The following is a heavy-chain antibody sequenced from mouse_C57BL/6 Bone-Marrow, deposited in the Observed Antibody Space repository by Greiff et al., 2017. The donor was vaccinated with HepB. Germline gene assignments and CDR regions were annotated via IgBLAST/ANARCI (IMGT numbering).Heavy chain of an antibody. CDR3: AREGWLLRDFDY. V-gene: IGHV1-4*01. Sequence: QVQLQQSGAELARPGASVKMSCKASGYTFTSYTMHWVKQRPGQGLEWIGYINPSSGYTKYNQKFKDKATLTADKSSSTAYMQLSSLTSEDSAVYYCAREGWLLRDFDYWGQGTTLTVSS. D-gene: IGHD2-3*01. CDR2: INPSSGYT. J-gene: IGHJ2*01. CDR1: GYTFTSYT.